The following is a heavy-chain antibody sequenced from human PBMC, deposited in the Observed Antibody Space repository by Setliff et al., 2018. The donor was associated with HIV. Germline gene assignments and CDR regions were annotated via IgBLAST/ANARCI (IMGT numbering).Heavy chain of an antibody. V-gene: IGHV1-69-2*01. CDR2: IDPEDGER. CDR1: GYTFTDYF. Sequence: ASVKVSCKASGYTFTDYFMHWVRQAPGKGLEWMGRIDPEDGERMFAEKFQGRVTIAADTSTDTAYMELSSLRSEDTAVYYCARDTWLRLIWYGFDIWGQGTLVTVSS. CDR3: ARDTWLRLIWYGFDI. J-gene: IGHJ3*02. D-gene: IGHD5-12*01.